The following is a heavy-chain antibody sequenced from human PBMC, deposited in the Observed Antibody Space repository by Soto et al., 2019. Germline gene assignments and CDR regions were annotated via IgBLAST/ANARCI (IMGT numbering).Heavy chain of an antibody. CDR2: IISSGGST. J-gene: IGHJ4*02. V-gene: IGHV3-23*01. CDR3: VLEVRAKSFDH. CDR1: GFTISHYC. Sequence: PCRPITLSCPVCGFTISHYCMSRDRQGPGKGLEWVSTIISSGGSTYYADSVKGRFTISRDNSKNTLYLQMNSLRAEDTAIYYCVLEVRAKSFDHWGQGTLVTVSS.